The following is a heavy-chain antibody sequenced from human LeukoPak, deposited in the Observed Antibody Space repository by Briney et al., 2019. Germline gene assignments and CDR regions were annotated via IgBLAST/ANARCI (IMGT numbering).Heavy chain of an antibody. Sequence: PSETLSLTCTVSGGSISSYYWSGFRQPPGKGQDWIGYIYYSGSTNYNPSLKSRVTVSVDTSKNQFSLKLSSVTAADTAVYYCARRGEPNYFYAMDVWGQGTTVTVSS. CDR1: GGSISSYY. CDR3: ARRGEPNYFYAMDV. V-gene: IGHV4-59*01. CDR2: IYYSGST. J-gene: IGHJ6*02.